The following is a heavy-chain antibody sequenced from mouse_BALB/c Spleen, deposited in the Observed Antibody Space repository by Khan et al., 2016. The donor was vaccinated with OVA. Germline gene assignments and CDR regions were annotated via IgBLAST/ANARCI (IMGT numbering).Heavy chain of an antibody. V-gene: IGHV1S56*01. Sequence: QVQLQQYGPELVKPGASVRISCKASGYTFTDYYIHWVKQRPGQGLEWIGWIYPGNVNTHYNEKFKGKATLTADKSSNTAYMQLSSLASDDSAVYFCARWAYYYGSSYGWFAYWGQGTLVTVST. CDR2: IYPGNVNT. CDR1: GYTFTDYY. J-gene: IGHJ3*01. D-gene: IGHD1-1*01. CDR3: ARWAYYYGSSYGWFAY.